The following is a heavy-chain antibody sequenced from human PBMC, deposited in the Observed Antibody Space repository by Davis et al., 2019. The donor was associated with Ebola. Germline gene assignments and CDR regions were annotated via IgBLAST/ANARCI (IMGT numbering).Heavy chain of an antibody. CDR3: ARDRLKWFGESDADLDF. J-gene: IGHJ3*01. D-gene: IGHD3-10*01. Sequence: GGSLRLSCAASGFTFSSYAMSWVRQAPGKGLEWVSGISATGVNTYYADSVKGRVTISRDNSRNTQFLQMSSLRGEDTAVYYCARDRLKWFGESDADLDFWGQGTLVTVSS. CDR2: ISATGVNT. CDR1: GFTFSSYA. V-gene: IGHV3-23*01.